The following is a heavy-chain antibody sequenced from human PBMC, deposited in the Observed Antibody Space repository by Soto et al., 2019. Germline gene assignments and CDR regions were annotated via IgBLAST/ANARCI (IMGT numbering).Heavy chain of an antibody. CDR3: AKEGSDYDILTGSGYYGMDV. D-gene: IGHD3-9*01. J-gene: IGHJ6*02. CDR2: ISYDGSNK. Sequence: QVQLVESGGGVVQPGRSLRLSCAASGFTFSSYGMHWVRQAPGKGLEWVAVISYDGSNKYYADSVKGRFTISRDNSKNTLYLQLNSLKAEDTAVYYCAKEGSDYDILTGSGYYGMDVWGQGTTVPVSS. V-gene: IGHV3-30*18. CDR1: GFTFSSYG.